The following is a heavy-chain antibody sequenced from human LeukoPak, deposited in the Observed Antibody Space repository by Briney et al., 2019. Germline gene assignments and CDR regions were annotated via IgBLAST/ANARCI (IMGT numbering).Heavy chain of an antibody. CDR1: GGSFSSSSDY. CDR2: IFYSGNT. Sequence: SETLSLTCTVSGGSFSSSSDYWGWIRQPPGKGLEWIGSIFYSGNTHYNPSLKSRVTISVDTSKNQFSLKLSSVTAADTAVYYCVGGELGTVDYWGQGTLVTVSS. D-gene: IGHD3-16*01. CDR3: VGGELGTVDY. J-gene: IGHJ4*02. V-gene: IGHV4-39*07.